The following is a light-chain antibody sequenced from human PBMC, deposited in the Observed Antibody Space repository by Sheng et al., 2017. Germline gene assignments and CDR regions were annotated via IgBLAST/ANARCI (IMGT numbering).Light chain of an antibody. CDR2: GAS. CDR3: QQYNNWPPGVT. J-gene: IGKJ2*01. V-gene: IGKV3-15*01. Sequence: EIVMTQSPATLSVSPGERATLSCRASQSVSSNLAWYQQKPGQAPRLLIYGASTRATGIPARFSGSGSGTEFTLTISSLQSEDFAVYYCQQYNNWPPGVTFGQGTKLEIK. CDR1: QSVSSN.